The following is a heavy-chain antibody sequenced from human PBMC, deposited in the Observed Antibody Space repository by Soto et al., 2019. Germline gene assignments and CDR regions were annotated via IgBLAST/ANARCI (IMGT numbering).Heavy chain of an antibody. CDR3: ARALEYNWFDP. CDR1: GGSISSYY. CDR2: NYYSGST. J-gene: IGHJ5*02. V-gene: IGHV4-59*01. Sequence: LSLTCTVSGGSISSYYWSLIRQPPGKGLEWIGYNYYSGSTNYNPSLKSRVTISVDTSKNQFSLKLSSVTAADTAVYYCARALEYNWFDPWGQGTLVTVSS.